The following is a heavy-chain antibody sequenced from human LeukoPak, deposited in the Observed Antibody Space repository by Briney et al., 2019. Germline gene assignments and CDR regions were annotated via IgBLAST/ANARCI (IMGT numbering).Heavy chain of an antibody. CDR1: GYIFTDLY. Sequence: GASVKVSCGASGYIFTDLYIHWLRQAPGQGLEYMGRINPNNGGANYAQEFQGRVTMTRDTSISTTYMELNSLTSDDTAVYYCARVQLLSDDVFNVWGQGTMVTVSP. D-gene: IGHD3-10*01. CDR2: INPNNGGA. V-gene: IGHV1-2*02. CDR3: ARVQLLSDDVFNV. J-gene: IGHJ3*01.